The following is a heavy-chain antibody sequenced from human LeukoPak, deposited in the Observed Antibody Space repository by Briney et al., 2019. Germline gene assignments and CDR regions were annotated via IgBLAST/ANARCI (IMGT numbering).Heavy chain of an antibody. CDR1: GFTFSSYG. D-gene: IGHD6-13*01. CDR2: ISYDGSNK. CDR3: AREGIAAAESDAFDI. J-gene: IGHJ3*02. Sequence: GGSLRLSCAASGFTFSSYGMHWVRQAPGKGLEWVAVISYDGSNKYYADSVKGRFTISRDNSKNTLYLQMNSLRAEDTAVYYCAREGIAAAESDAFDIWGQGTMVTVSS. V-gene: IGHV3-30*03.